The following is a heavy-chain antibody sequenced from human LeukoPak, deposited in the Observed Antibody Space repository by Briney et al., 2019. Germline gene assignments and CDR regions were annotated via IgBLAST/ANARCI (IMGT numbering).Heavy chain of an antibody. V-gene: IGHV3-48*03. CDR3: ARGDEDIVVVPAAIFGSWFDP. CDR2: ISSSGSTI. J-gene: IGHJ5*02. CDR1: GFTFSSYE. D-gene: IGHD2-2*01. Sequence: GGSLRLSCAASGFTFSSYEMNWVRQAPGKGLEGVSYISSSGSTIYYADSVKGRFTISRDNAKNSLYLQMNSLRAEDTAVYYCARGDEDIVVVPAAIFGSWFDPWGQGTLVTVSS.